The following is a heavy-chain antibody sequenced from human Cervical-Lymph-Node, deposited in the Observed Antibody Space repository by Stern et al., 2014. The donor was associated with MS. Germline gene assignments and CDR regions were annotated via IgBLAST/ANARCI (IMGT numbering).Heavy chain of an antibody. CDR3: VRIVYGEYLFDY. Sequence: QVTLRESGPVLVKPTETRTLTCTVSGFSLSHVRMGVSWIRQPPGKALEWLANIFSNDEKSYNTSLRGRFTISKDTSKSQVALTMTNMDPVDTATYYCVRIVYGEYLFDYWGQGTLVTVSS. CDR1: GFSLSHVRMG. CDR2: IFSNDEK. V-gene: IGHV2-26*01. J-gene: IGHJ4*02. D-gene: IGHD4-17*01.